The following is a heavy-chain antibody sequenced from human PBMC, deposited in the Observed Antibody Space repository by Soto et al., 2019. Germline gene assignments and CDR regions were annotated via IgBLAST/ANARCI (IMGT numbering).Heavy chain of an antibody. CDR1: GFTFSKYW. J-gene: IGHJ4*02. CDR2: INQGGSGK. D-gene: IGHD3-9*01. V-gene: IGHV3-7*01. CDR3: ARINDWLHYFDS. Sequence: EVQLVQSGGGLVQPGGSLRLSCAASGFTFSKYWMSWVRQAPGKGLEWVANINQGGSGKFYVDSVTGRFTISRDNTKNSLYLQMNGLRAEDTAVYYCARINDWLHYFDSWDQGSLVTVSS.